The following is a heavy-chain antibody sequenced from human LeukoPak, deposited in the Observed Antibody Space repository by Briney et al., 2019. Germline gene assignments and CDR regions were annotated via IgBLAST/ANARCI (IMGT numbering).Heavy chain of an antibody. CDR3: STVSPYYGSGTTSPDS. D-gene: IGHD3-10*01. Sequence: GGSLRLSCAASGFPFSNAWMSWVRQAPGKGLEWVGRIKSKTDGGKTDYAAPVQGRFSISRDDSENTLYLQMNGLNAEDTAVYYCSTVSPYYGSGTTSPDSWGQGTLVVVSS. J-gene: IGHJ4*02. CDR1: GFPFSNAW. CDR2: IKSKTDGGKT. V-gene: IGHV3-15*01.